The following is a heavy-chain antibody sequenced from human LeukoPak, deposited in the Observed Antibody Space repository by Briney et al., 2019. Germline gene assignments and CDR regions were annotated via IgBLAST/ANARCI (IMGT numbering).Heavy chain of an antibody. J-gene: IGHJ6*03. CDR1: GFTFSSYW. CDR3: ARAGFWSGYNYYYYYYMDV. D-gene: IGHD3-3*01. Sequence: GGSLRLSCAASGFTFSSYWMSWVRQAPGKGLEWVANIKRDGSEKYYVDSVKGRFTISRDNAKNSLYLQMNSLRAEDTAVYYCARAGFWSGYNYYYYYYMDVWGKGTTVTVSS. CDR2: IKRDGSEK. V-gene: IGHV3-7*01.